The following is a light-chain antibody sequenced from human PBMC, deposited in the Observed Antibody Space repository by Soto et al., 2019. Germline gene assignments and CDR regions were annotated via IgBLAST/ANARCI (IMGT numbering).Light chain of an antibody. CDR3: QQYGSSPRT. V-gene: IGKV3-20*01. J-gene: IGKJ1*01. CDR2: GAS. Sequence: EIVMTQSPATLSFSLGDSATLSCRASQSVSSSYLAWYQQKPGQAPRLLIYGASSRATGIPDRFSGSGSGTDFTLTISRLEPEDFAVYYCQQYGSSPRTCGQGTKVDIK. CDR1: QSVSSSY.